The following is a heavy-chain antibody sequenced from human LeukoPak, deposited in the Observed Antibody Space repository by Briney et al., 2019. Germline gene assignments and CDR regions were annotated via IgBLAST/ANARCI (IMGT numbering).Heavy chain of an antibody. CDR3: ARETDTAMVPPFDY. Sequence: GGSLRLSCAASGFTFSSYWMSWVRQAPGKGLEWVANIKQDGSEKYYVDSVKGRFTISRDNAKNSLYLQMNSLRAEDTAAYYCARETDTAMVPPFDYWGQGTLVTVSS. J-gene: IGHJ4*02. V-gene: IGHV3-7*01. CDR1: GFTFSSYW. D-gene: IGHD5-18*01. CDR2: IKQDGSEK.